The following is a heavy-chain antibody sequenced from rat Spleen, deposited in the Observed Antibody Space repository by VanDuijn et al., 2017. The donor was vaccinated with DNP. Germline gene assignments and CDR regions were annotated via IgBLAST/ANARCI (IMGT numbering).Heavy chain of an antibody. J-gene: IGHJ2*01. CDR3: ARHDIYNSGYFDY. CDR1: VSTFSDYN. D-gene: IGHD4-3*01. Sequence: EVQLVESGGTLVQPGRSLKLSCEASVSTFSDYNMAWVRQGPKKGLEWVATIIYDGTRTYYRDSVKGRFTISRDNAKNTLYLQMDSLRSEDTATYYCARHDIYNSGYFDYWGQGVMVTVSS. V-gene: IGHV5S10*01. CDR2: IIYDGTRT.